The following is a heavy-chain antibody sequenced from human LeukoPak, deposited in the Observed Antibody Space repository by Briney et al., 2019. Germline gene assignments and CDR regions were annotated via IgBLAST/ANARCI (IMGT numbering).Heavy chain of an antibody. CDR3: ARHEYSGSYYGLSWFDP. CDR2: IYYSGST. D-gene: IGHD1-26*01. V-gene: IGHV4-39*01. Sequence: SETLSLTCTVSCGSISSSGYYWGWIRQPPGKGLEWIACIYYSGSTYYNPSLKSRVTISVDTPNNQHSLKLVSLTAADTAVYYWARHEYSGSYYGLSWFDPWGQGTLVTVSS. J-gene: IGHJ5*02. CDR1: CGSISSSGYY.